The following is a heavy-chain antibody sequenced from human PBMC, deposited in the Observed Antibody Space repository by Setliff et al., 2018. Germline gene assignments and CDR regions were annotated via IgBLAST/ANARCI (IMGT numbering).Heavy chain of an antibody. J-gene: IGHJ4*02. Sequence: GGSLRLSCTASGFIFTNYAMSWVRQAPGKGLEWVSAITGSGTTYYADSVKGRFTISRDNATNSLYLQMNSLRAEDTAVYYCATSWGATPSDYWGQGTLVTVSS. CDR1: GFIFTNYA. D-gene: IGHD1-26*01. CDR3: ATSWGATPSDY. V-gene: IGHV3-23*01. CDR2: ITGSGTT.